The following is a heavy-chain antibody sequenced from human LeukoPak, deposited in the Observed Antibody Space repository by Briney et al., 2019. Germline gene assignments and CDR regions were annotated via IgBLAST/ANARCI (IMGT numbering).Heavy chain of an antibody. CDR1: GGTFSRYA. V-gene: IGHV1-69*01. CDR3: ARVPYDFWSGYPTAYYFDY. Sequence: SVKVSCKASGGTFSRYAISWVRQAPGQGLEWMGGIIPIFGTANYAQKFQGRVTITADESTSTAYMELSSLRSEDTAVYYCARVPYDFWSGYPTAYYFDYWGQGTLVTVSS. J-gene: IGHJ4*02. D-gene: IGHD3-3*01. CDR2: IIPIFGTA.